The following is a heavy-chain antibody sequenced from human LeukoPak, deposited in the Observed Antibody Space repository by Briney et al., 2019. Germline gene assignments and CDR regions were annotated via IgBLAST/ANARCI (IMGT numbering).Heavy chain of an antibody. CDR3: EREGEYCTGGRCYSVPFEY. D-gene: IGHD2-15*01. Sequence: GGSLRLSCSASGFAFNLYEMHWVRQAPGKGLQYVSAISGNGGTTYHADSVKGRFTISRDNSKDTMYLQMSSLRAEDTAVYYCEREGEYCTGGRCYSVPFEYWGQGTLVTVSS. J-gene: IGHJ4*02. CDR2: ISGNGGTT. V-gene: IGHV3-64D*06. CDR1: GFAFNLYE.